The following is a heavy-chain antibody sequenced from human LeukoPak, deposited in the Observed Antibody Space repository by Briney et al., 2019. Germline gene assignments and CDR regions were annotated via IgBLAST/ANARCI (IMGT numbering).Heavy chain of an antibody. J-gene: IGHJ2*01. CDR3: ARVRGVTVTVAYFDL. Sequence: GGSLRLSCAASGFAFSSYSMIWVRQAPGKGLEWVSYISLSSTTINYAGSVKGRFTISRDNAKNSLFLQVNSLRDEDTAVYYCARVRGVTVTVAYFDLWGRGTLVTVSS. CDR1: GFAFSSYS. CDR2: ISLSSTTI. V-gene: IGHV3-48*02. D-gene: IGHD3-10*01.